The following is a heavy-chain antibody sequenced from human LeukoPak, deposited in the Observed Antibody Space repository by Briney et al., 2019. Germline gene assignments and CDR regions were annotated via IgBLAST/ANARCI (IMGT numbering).Heavy chain of an antibody. CDR1: GFTVSNNY. Sequence: PGGSLRLSCAASGFTVSNNYMSWVRQAPGKGLEWVSVIYSDGRTYYADSVTGRFTISRDNSKNTLYLQMNSLRAEDTALYYCVRERGRQVISPDFDHWGQGTLVTVSS. CDR2: IYSDGRT. CDR3: VRERGRQVISPDFDH. D-gene: IGHD3-16*02. V-gene: IGHV3-66*01. J-gene: IGHJ4*02.